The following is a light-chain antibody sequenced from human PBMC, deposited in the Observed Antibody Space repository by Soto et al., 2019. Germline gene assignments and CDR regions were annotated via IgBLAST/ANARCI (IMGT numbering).Light chain of an antibody. Sequence: QSVLTQPPSVSGTPGQSITISCSGSSSNIGTYTLNWYQHLPGTDPKLLFSTYDQRPSWVADRFSGSKSGTSASLAISGLQSEDEADYYCAAWDDRVNGVVFGGGTKLTVL. CDR2: TYD. V-gene: IGLV1-44*01. J-gene: IGLJ2*01. CDR3: AAWDDRVNGVV. CDR1: SSNIGTYT.